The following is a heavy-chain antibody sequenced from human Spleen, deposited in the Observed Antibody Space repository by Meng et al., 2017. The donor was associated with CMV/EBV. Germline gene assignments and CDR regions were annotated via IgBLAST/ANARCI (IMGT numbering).Heavy chain of an antibody. CDR3: ARGLYDSNGLDFDY. Sequence: GGSLRLSCAASGFTFSDYAMSWVRQVPGKGLEWVSNFTDSVSGTYYADSVKGRFTISRDDSKSTLYLQMNGLRAEDTGVYYCARGLYDSNGLDFDYWGQGTLVTVSS. CDR1: GFTFSDYA. V-gene: IGHV3-23*01. J-gene: IGHJ4*02. D-gene: IGHD3-22*01. CDR2: FTDSVSGT.